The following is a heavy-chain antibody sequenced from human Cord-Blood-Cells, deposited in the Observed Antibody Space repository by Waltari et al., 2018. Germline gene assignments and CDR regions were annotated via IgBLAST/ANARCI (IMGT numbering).Heavy chain of an antibody. CDR1: GGSISSGGYY. V-gene: IGHV4-31*03. D-gene: IGHD1-26*01. CDR3: ARGHPEWEHYYGRDV. J-gene: IGHJ6*02. CDR2: IHYRGST. Sequence: QVQLQESGPGLVKPSQTLSLTCTVSGGSISSGGYYWCGIRQHPGKGLEWIGYIHYRGSTDYNPSLNSRVTISVDTAKNQFSLKLSHVTAADTAVYYCARGHPEWEHYYGRDVWGQGTTVTVSS.